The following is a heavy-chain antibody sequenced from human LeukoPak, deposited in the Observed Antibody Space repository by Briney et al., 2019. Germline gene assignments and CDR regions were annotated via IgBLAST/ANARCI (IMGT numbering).Heavy chain of an antibody. D-gene: IGHD3-3*01. J-gene: IGHJ4*02. CDR2: IYTSGST. CDR1: GGSISSYY. Sequence: PSETLSLTCTVSGGSISSYYWSWIRQPAGKGLEWIGRIYTSGSTNYNPSLKSRVTMSVDTSKNQFPLNLSCVTAAATTGYCFAGDLDFWRCYYLGFDYLGQGTLVTVPS. V-gene: IGHV4-4*07. CDR3: AGDLDFWRCYYLGFDY.